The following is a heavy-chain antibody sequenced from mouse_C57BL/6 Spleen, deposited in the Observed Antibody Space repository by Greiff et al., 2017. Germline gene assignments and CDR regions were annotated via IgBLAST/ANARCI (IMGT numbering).Heavy chain of an antibody. J-gene: IGHJ4*01. CDR3: ARQEGVYYGYDGYAMDY. Sequence: QVQLQQSGAELVKPGASVKLSCKASGYTFTEYTIHWVKQRSGQGLEWIGWFYPGSGSIKYNEKFKDKATLTADKSSSTAFMELSRLTSEGSAVYFCARQEGVYYGYDGYAMDYWGQGTSVTVSS. CDR1: GYTFTEYT. D-gene: IGHD2-2*01. V-gene: IGHV1-62-2*01. CDR2: FYPGSGSI.